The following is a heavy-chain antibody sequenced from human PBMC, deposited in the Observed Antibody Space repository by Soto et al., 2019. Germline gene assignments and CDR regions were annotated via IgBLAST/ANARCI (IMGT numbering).Heavy chain of an antibody. Sequence: QVVLQESGPGVVKPSGTLSRTCNVSGASLRGYYWSWIRQPPGKGLEWIGRIYATGSTDYNPSLKSRITMSVDMSKKQFSLTRRSVTAEDTAIDDWVRDGTKNLRGRFDPWGRGILVTVSS. CDR2: IYATGST. CDR1: GASLRGYY. J-gene: IGHJ5*02. V-gene: IGHV4-4*07. D-gene: IGHD1-1*01. CDR3: VRDGTKNLRGRFDP.